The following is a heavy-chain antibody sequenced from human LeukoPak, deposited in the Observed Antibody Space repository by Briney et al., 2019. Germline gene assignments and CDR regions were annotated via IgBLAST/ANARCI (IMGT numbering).Heavy chain of an antibody. D-gene: IGHD3-10*01. V-gene: IGHV4-39*01. J-gene: IGHJ6*03. Sequence: SETLSLTCSVSGGSISSSSYFWGWIRQPPGKGLEWIASVHYSVSTYYNPSHKSRLTISVHTSKNQFSLELSSEIATDTALYFCARQLYVSGSYYAPMDVWGKGTTVTISS. CDR2: VHYSVST. CDR3: ARQLYVSGSYYAPMDV. CDR1: GGSISSSSYF.